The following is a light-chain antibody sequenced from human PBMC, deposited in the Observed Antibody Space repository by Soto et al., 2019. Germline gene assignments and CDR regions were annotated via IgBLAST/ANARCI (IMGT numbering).Light chain of an antibody. J-gene: IGLJ1*01. CDR1: SSNNGAGYD. CDR2: GNS. Sequence: QFVLTQPPSVSGAPGQRVTISCTGGSSNNGAGYDVHWYQQLPGTAPKLLIYGNSNRPSGVPDRFSGSKSGTSASQAITGLQAEDEADYYSQSYGSSLSGWVFGTGTKVTVL. CDR3: QSYGSSLSGWV. V-gene: IGLV1-40*01.